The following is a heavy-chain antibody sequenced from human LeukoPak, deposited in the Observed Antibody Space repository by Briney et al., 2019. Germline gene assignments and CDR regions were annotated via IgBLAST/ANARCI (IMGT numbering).Heavy chain of an antibody. CDR3: ARRYYYNLGSFPFDF. Sequence: SETLSLTCAVSGGPFSGYFWSWIRQSSGKGLEWIGEIHNSGTTNYNPSLNSRVTISEDTSKNQFYLNLSSVTAADTAVYYCARRYYYNLGSFPFDFWGQGTLVTVFS. D-gene: IGHD3-10*01. V-gene: IGHV4-34*01. CDR1: GGPFSGYF. J-gene: IGHJ4*02. CDR2: IHNSGTT.